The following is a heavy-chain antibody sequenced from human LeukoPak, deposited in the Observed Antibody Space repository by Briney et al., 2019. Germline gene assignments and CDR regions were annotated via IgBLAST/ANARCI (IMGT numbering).Heavy chain of an antibody. Sequence: AETLSLTCAVYGGSFSGYYWSWISQPPGKGLEWIGEINHSGSTNYNPSLKSRVTISVDTSKNQFSLKLSSVTAADTAVDYSARGCYGVPLNLCYWGQGTLVTVPS. CDR1: GGSFSGYY. CDR2: INHSGST. J-gene: IGHJ4*02. CDR3: ARGCYGVPLNLCY. D-gene: IGHD2-15*01. V-gene: IGHV4-34*01.